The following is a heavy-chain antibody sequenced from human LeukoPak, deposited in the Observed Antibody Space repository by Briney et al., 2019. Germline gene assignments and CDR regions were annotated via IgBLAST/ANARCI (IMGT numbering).Heavy chain of an antibody. J-gene: IGHJ4*02. CDR2: ISGSGSST. CDR3: AKVRSSVASVIAAAYYFDY. CDR1: GFTFATYG. Sequence: PGGSLRLSCAASGFTFATYGMSWVRQAPGKGLEWVSAISGSGSSTYYADSVKGRFTISRDNSKNTLYLQMNSLRAEDTAVYYCAKVRSSVASVIAAAYYFDYWGQGTLVTVSS. V-gene: IGHV3-23*01. D-gene: IGHD6-13*01.